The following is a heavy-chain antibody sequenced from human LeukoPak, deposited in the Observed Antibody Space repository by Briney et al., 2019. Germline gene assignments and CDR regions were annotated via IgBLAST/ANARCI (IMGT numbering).Heavy chain of an antibody. V-gene: IGHV3-21*01. CDR2: ISSSSSYI. CDR3: ARLGSSRVPPTQNWFDP. J-gene: IGHJ5*02. D-gene: IGHD6-13*01. CDR1: GFTFSSYS. Sequence: SGGSLRLSCAASGFTFSSYSMNWVRQAPGKGLEWVSSISSSSSYIYYADSVKGRFTISRDNAKNSLYLQMNSLRAEDTAVYYCARLGSSRVPPTQNWFDPWGQGTLVTVSS.